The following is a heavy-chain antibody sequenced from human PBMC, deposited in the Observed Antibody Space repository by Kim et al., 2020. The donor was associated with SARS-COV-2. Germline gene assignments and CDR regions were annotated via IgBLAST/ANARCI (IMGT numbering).Heavy chain of an antibody. Sequence: ASVKVSCKASGYTFTSQGISWLRLAPGQGPEWVGWISPYNGKTKYKQKFQGRVTMTIDTSTTTAYMELGNLRSYDTAVYFCARDLGVIRGIDYWGQGTLV. CDR3: ARDLGVIRGIDY. CDR2: ISPYNGKT. D-gene: IGHD3-10*01. J-gene: IGHJ4*02. CDR1: GYTFTSQG. V-gene: IGHV1-18*01.